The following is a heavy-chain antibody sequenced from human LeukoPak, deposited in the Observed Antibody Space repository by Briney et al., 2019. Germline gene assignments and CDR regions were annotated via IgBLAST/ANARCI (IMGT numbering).Heavy chain of an antibody. V-gene: IGHV4-30-4*01. CDR1: GGSISSGDYY. CDR3: AREDTRYGDRLMDV. CDR2: IYYSGST. D-gene: IGHD4-17*01. Sequence: SETLSLTCTVSGGSISSGDYYWSWIRQPPGKGLEWIGYIYYSGSTYYNPSLKSRVTISVDTSKNQFSLKLSSVTAADTAVYYCAREDTRYGDRLMDVWGQGTTVTVSS. J-gene: IGHJ6*02.